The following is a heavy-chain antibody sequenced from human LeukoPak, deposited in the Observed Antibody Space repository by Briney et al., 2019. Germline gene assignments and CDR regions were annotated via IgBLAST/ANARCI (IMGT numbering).Heavy chain of an antibody. CDR2: IKSDGSTT. Sequence: GGSLRLSCAASGFTFSSYWMHWVRQAPGKGLVWVSRIKSDGSTTSCADSVKGRFTISRDNAKNTLYLQMNSLRAEDTAFYYCASSYGSGSYYGGFDYWGQGTLVTVSS. CDR3: ASSYGSGSYYGGFDY. J-gene: IGHJ4*02. V-gene: IGHV3-74*01. D-gene: IGHD3-10*01. CDR1: GFTFSSYW.